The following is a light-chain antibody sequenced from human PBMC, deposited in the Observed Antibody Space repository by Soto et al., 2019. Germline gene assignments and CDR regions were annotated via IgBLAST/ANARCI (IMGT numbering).Light chain of an antibody. V-gene: IGKV1-9*01. CDR1: QGISSY. CDR3: QQLNSYLF. CDR2: AAS. Sequence: IQLTQSPSSLSASVGDRVTITCRASQGISSYLAWYQQKPGKAPKLLIYAASTLQSGVPSRFSGSGSGTDFALTISSLQPEDFATYYCQQLNSYLFFGPGNKVDIK. J-gene: IGKJ3*01.